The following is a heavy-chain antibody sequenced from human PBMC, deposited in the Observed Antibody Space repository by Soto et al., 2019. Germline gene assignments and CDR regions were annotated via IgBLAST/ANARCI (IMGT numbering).Heavy chain of an antibody. V-gene: IGHV4-34*01. D-gene: IGHD2-2*02. CDR1: GGSFSGYY. Sequence: PSETLSLTCAVYGGSFSGYYWSWIRQPPGKGLEWIGEINHSGSTNYNPSLKSRVTISVDTSKNQFSLKLSSVTAADTAVYYCARSLGYCSSTSCYNYFDYWGQGTLVTVSS. CDR3: ARSLGYCSSTSCYNYFDY. CDR2: INHSGST. J-gene: IGHJ4*02.